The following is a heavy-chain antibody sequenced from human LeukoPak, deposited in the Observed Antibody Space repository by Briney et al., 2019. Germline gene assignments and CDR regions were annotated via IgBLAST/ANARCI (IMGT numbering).Heavy chain of an antibody. V-gene: IGHV4-59*11. D-gene: IGHD3-10*01. CDR2: IHDSGST. J-gene: IGHJ1*01. CDR1: SGSINNHY. Sequence: SETLSLTCIVSSGSINNHYWSWIRQSPGKGLEWIGYIHDSGSTNYNPSLKSRVTISVDTSKNQFSLKLSSVTAADTAVYYCARDGPMVRGVIPFQHWGQGTLVTVSS. CDR3: ARDGPMVRGVIPFQH.